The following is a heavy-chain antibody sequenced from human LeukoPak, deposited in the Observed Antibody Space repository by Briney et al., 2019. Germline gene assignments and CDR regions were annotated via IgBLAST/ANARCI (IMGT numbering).Heavy chain of an antibody. CDR3: ARDFTQPNYGSGSYGYYYGMDV. Sequence: GSLRLSCAPSGFTFSDSYMSCSREAPGEGLEWVSYIRSSSSYTNYADSVKGRFTISRDNAKNSLYLQMNSLRAEDTAVYYCARDFTQPNYGSGSYGYYYGMDVWGKGTTVTVSS. CDR2: IRSSSSYT. D-gene: IGHD3-10*01. CDR1: GFTFSDSY. V-gene: IGHV3-11*06. J-gene: IGHJ6*04.